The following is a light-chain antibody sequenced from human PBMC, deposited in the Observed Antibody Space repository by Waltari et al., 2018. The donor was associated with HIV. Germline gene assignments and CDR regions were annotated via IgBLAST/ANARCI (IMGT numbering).Light chain of an antibody. J-gene: IGLJ3*02. CDR2: GVN. CDR1: NHEVDYYNF. V-gene: IGLV2-14*01. Sequence: QSHLSQPASVSGSPGQSITISCTGVNHEVDYYNFVSWYQQHPGKAPQLIIFGVNGRPSGVSSRFSGSKSGVTASLTISGLQAEDEAIYFCSSFASQGSLMFGGGTTLTVL. CDR3: SSFASQGSLM.